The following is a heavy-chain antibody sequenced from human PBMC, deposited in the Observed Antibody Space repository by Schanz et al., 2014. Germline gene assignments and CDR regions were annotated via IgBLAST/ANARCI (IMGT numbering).Heavy chain of an antibody. Sequence: VLLVDSGGGLVQPGGSLRLSCGASGFTFSAHAMSWVRQAPGKGPEWFSYISHNSHYTNYADSVKGRFTISRDTAENSVYLQMNSLRDDDTAVYYCARDDAWAFDYWGHGTLVTVSS. CDR2: ISHNSHYT. CDR1: GFTFSAHA. D-gene: IGHD7-27*01. J-gene: IGHJ4*01. CDR3: ARDDAWAFDY. V-gene: IGHV3-11*06.